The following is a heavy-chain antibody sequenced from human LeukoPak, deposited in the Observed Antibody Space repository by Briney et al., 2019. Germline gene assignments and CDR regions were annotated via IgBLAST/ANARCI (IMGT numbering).Heavy chain of an antibody. CDR2: IYDCGTT. V-gene: IGHV4-59*07. J-gene: IGHJ4*02. CDR3: ARTKRVDYFDF. Sequence: PSDTLSLTCSVSGASISGYYWSWVRQPPGKGLEWIAYIYDCGTTDYNPSLKSRVAISIDTSKNHFSLKLNSVTAADTAVYYGARTKRVDYFDFWGQGTLVTVSS. CDR1: GASISGYY. D-gene: IGHD2-15*01.